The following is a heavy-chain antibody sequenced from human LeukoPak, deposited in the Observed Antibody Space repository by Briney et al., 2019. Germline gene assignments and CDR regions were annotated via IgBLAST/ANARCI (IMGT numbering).Heavy chain of an antibody. Sequence: GGSLRLSCAASGFTFSNYGMNWVRQAPGKGLEWVSSISSSSSYIYYTHSVKGRFTIPRDNAKNSLYLQMNRLRAEDTAVYYCAKSPYFYNSGRSVDVWGKGTTVTASS. CDR3: AKSPYFYNSGRSVDV. V-gene: IGHV3-21*04. CDR1: GFTFSNYG. CDR2: ISSSSSYI. D-gene: IGHD3-10*01. J-gene: IGHJ6*04.